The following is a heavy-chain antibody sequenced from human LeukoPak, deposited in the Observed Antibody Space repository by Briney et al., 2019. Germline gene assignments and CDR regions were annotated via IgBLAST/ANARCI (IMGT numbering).Heavy chain of an antibody. CDR3: ANHYGGNPKYYFDY. J-gene: IGHJ4*02. D-gene: IGHD4-23*01. CDR2: ISGSGGST. Sequence: GGSLRLSCAASGFTFSSYAMSWVRQAPGKGLEWVSVISGSGGSTYYADSVKGRFTISRDNSKNTLYLQMNSLRAEDTAVYYCANHYGGNPKYYFDYWAREPWSPSPQ. CDR1: GFTFSSYA. V-gene: IGHV3-23*01.